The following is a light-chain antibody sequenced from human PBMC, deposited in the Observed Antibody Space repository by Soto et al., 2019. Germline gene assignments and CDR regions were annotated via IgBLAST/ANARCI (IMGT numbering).Light chain of an antibody. CDR3: MEFSAYYCK. Sequence: IQMTQSPSTLSAYVGDRVTITCRASHSISNWLAWYQQKAGTAPKLLIYKAASLEGGVPSTFGASGCGTEITLTTGSLPPVTLITYSCMEFSAYYCKFGQGT. J-gene: IGKJ2*01. V-gene: IGKV1-5*03. CDR2: KAA. CDR1: HSISNW.